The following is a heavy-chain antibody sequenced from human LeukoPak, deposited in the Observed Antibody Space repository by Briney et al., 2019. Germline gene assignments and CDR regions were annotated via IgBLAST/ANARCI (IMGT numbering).Heavy chain of an antibody. CDR1: GFTFSSYG. CDR2: ISYDGSIK. CDR3: ASIAAATNCFDP. D-gene: IGHD6-13*01. J-gene: IGHJ5*02. V-gene: IGHV3-30*03. Sequence: GGSLRLSCAASGFTFSSYGMHWVRQAPGKGLEWVAVISYDGSIKYYADSVKGRFTISRDNSKNTLYLQMNSLRAEDTAVYYCASIAAATNCFDPWGQGTLLTVSS.